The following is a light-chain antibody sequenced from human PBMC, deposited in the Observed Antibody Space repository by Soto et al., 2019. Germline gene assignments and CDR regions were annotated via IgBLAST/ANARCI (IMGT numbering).Light chain of an antibody. Sequence: QSALTQPASVSGSPGQSITISCTGTSSDVGGYNYVSWYQQRPGKAPKLMIYDVSNRPSGVSNRFSGSKSGNTASLTISGLQAEDEADYYCSSYTSSSTLYVLGTGTKVTVL. CDR2: DVS. CDR1: SSDVGGYNY. V-gene: IGLV2-14*01. J-gene: IGLJ1*01. CDR3: SSYTSSSTLYV.